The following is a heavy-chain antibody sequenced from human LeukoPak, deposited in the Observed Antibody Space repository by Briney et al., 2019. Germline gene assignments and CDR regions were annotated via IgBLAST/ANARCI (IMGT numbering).Heavy chain of an antibody. CDR3: ARVDYGDSPFDY. V-gene: IGHV3-30-3*01. D-gene: IGHD4-17*01. J-gene: IGHJ4*02. CDR1: GFTFSSYA. Sequence: PGGSLRLSCAASGFTFSSYAMQWVRQAPGKGLEWVAVISYDGSNKYYADSVKGRFTISRDNSKNTLYLQMNSLRAEDTAVYYCARVDYGDSPFDYWGQGTLVTVSS. CDR2: ISYDGSNK.